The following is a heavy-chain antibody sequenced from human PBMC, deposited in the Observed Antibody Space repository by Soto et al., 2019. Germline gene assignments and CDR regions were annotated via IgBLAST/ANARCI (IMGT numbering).Heavy chain of an antibody. D-gene: IGHD1-26*01. CDR2: INPNSGGT. CDR1: GYPSIDYY. Sequence: ASVKVSSKASGYPSIDYYIHWVRQAPGQGLEGMGWINPNSGGTNYAQRFQGRVTMTRDTSINTAYMELSRLRSDETAVYDGACVGAGAFGSWGQGTRGADSS. CDR3: ACVGAGAFGS. J-gene: IGHJ4*02. V-gene: IGHV1-2*02.